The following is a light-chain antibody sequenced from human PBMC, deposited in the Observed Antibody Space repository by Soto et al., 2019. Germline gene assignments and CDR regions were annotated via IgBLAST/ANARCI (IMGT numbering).Light chain of an antibody. V-gene: IGKV3-15*01. Sequence: EIVRTQTQATLAVYRERGDTVCCRASQTVSSKLAWYQQKPGQAPRLLIYGESTRATGIPARFSGSGSGTEFTLTLRSLQSDDFALPNCQGSNTWPGRFGQGTKVDIK. CDR1: QTVSSK. CDR3: QGSNTWPGR. J-gene: IGKJ1*01. CDR2: GES.